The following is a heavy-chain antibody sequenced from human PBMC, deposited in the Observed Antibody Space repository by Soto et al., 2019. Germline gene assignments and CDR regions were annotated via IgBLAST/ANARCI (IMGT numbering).Heavy chain of an antibody. CDR3: ARLGGGTAVTPGNSFDP. V-gene: IGHV5-51*01. Sequence: EVQLVQSGAEVKKPGESLKISCKDSGDSFTTYWIGWVRQMPGKGLEFMGIIYPGDSDTRYSPSFQGQVTISADKSNSTAYLQWSSLRASDTGIYYCARLGGGTAVTPGNSFDPWGQGTLVTVSS. CDR2: IYPGDSDT. D-gene: IGHD4-4*01. CDR1: GDSFTTYW. J-gene: IGHJ5*02.